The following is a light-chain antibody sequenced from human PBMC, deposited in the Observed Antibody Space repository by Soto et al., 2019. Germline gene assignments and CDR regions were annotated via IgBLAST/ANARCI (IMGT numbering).Light chain of an antibody. CDR2: RNN. CDR1: SSNIGRNY. Sequence: QSVLTQPPSASGTPGQRVTISCSGSSSNIGRNYVYWYQQLPGTAPKLLIYRNNQRPSGVTDRFSSSKSGTSASLAISGLRSEDEADYYCATWDDSLGGVVFGGGTKLTVL. V-gene: IGLV1-47*01. CDR3: ATWDDSLGGVV. J-gene: IGLJ3*02.